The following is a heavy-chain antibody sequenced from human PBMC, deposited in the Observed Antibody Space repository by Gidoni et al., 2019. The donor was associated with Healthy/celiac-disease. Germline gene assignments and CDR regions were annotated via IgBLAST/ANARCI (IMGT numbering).Heavy chain of an antibody. CDR2: IIPILGIA. D-gene: IGHD1-26*01. Sequence: QVQLVQSGAEVKKPGSSVTVSCKASGGTCRSDAISWVRQAPGQGLELMGRIIPILGIANYEQKFQGRVTITADKSTSTAYVELSSLRSEDTAVYYCATRGGPIGGAPFDYWGQGTLVSVSS. V-gene: IGHV1-69*09. CDR3: ATRGGPIGGAPFDY. CDR1: GGTCRSDA. J-gene: IGHJ4*02.